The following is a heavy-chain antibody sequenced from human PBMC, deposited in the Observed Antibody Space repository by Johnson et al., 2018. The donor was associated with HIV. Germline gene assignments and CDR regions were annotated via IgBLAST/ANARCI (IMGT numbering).Heavy chain of an antibody. Sequence: QEKLVESGGGVVQPGRSLRLSCAASGFTFSSYAMHWVRQAPGKGLEWVAVISYDGSNKYYADYVKGRFTISRDNSKNTLYLQMNSLRAEDTAVYYCARERIAAAVLDAFDIWGQVTMVTVSS. CDR1: GFTFSSYA. CDR3: ARERIAAAVLDAFDI. V-gene: IGHV3-30*04. D-gene: IGHD6-13*01. CDR2: ISYDGSNK. J-gene: IGHJ3*02.